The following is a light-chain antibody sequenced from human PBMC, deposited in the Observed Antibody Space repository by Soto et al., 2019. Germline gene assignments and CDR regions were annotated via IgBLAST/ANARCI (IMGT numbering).Light chain of an antibody. Sequence: DIQMTQSPSSLSASVGDRVTIPCRASQSIKIYLNWYQQKPGQAPEVLVYAASNLQTGVQSRFSGNGSGTDFTLTIGTLHPEDFATYYCQQCYSRPWTCGQGAKVEIK. J-gene: IGKJ1*01. V-gene: IGKV1-39*01. CDR3: QQCYSRPWT. CDR1: QSIKIY. CDR2: AAS.